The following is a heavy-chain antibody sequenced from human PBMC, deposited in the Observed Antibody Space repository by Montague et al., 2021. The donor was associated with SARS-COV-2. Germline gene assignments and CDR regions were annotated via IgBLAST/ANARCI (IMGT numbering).Heavy chain of an antibody. J-gene: IGHJ4*02. V-gene: IGHV2-70*01. CDR3: ARIRDYDILTGSYSGFDY. CDR2: IDWDDDK. Sequence: PAVVKPTQTLTLTCTFSGFSLSTSGMGVSWIRQPPGKALEWLALIDWDDDKYYSTSLKTRLTVSKDTSKNQVVLTMTNMDPVDTATYYCARIRDYDILTGSYSGFDYWGQGTLVTVSS. CDR1: GFSLSTSGMG. D-gene: IGHD3-9*01.